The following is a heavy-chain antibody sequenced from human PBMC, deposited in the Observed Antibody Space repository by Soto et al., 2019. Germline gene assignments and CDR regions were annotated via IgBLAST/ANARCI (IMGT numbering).Heavy chain of an antibody. CDR2: ISTDGSNT. Sequence: GGSLRHSYTAPKSNFSNYWMHWVRQLPGKGLEWVSHISTDGSNTNYANSVKGRFTISRDNAKSTSTLHLHMNSLRAEDTAVYFCSREFCRGGNCYTYYFDPWGQGIQVTVFS. CDR1: KSNFSNYW. CDR3: SREFCRGGNCYTYYFDP. D-gene: IGHD2-15*01. J-gene: IGHJ5*02. V-gene: IGHV3-74*01.